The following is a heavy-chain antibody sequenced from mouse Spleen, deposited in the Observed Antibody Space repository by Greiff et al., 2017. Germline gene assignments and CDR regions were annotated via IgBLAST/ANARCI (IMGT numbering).Heavy chain of an antibody. CDR2: IYPGSGST. CDR1: GYTFTSYW. CDR3: ARDDGYEGFAY. D-gene: IGHD2-3*01. V-gene: IGHV1-55*01. J-gene: IGHJ3*01. Sequence: QVQLKESGAELVKPGASVKMSCKASGYTFTSYWITWVKQRPGQGLEWIGDIYPGSGSTNYNEKFKSKATLTVDTSSSTAYMQLSSLTSEDSAVYYCARDDGYEGFAYWGQGTLVTVSA.